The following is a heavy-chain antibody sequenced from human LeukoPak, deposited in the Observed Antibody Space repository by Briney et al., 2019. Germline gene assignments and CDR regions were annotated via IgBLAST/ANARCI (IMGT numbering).Heavy chain of an antibody. V-gene: IGHV4-4*09. CDR3: ARSRGYSYGTTFLDY. D-gene: IGHD5-18*01. CDR1: GGSTSSYY. CDR2: IYHSGST. J-gene: IGHJ4*02. Sequence: PSETLSLTCTVSGGSTSSYYWSWIRQPPGKGLEWIGYIYHSGSTYYNPSLKSRVTISVDRSKNQFSLKLSSVTAADTAVYYCARSRGYSYGTTFLDYWGQGTLVTVSS.